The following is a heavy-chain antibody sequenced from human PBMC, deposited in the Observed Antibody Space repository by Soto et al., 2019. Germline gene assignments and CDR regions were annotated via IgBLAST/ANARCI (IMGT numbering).Heavy chain of an antibody. CDR1: GYTLNEVA. D-gene: IGHD4-17*01. V-gene: IGHV1-24*01. CDR3: TTYHGDYNFDH. CDR2: FDPDEAET. J-gene: IGHJ5*02. Sequence: QVQLVQSGAEVKKPGASVKVSCKVSGYTLNEVAMHWVRQAPGQGLEWLGGFDPDEAETIYAQHFQGRVTMTEDTSTDTVYMELSSRRSEDTALYFCTTYHGDYNFDHWGQGPLVTVSS.